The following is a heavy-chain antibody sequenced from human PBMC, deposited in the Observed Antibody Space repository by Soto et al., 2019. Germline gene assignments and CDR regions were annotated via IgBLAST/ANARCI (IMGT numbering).Heavy chain of an antibody. CDR3: ARDGPASVDSSSDPDYYMDV. Sequence: GGSLRLSCAASGFTFSSYWMSWVRQAPGKGLEWVANIKQDGSEKYYVDSVKGRFTISRDNAKNSLYLQMNSLRAEDTAVYYCARDGPASVDSSSDPDYYMDVWGKGTTVTVSS. CDR1: GFTFSSYW. D-gene: IGHD6-13*01. J-gene: IGHJ6*03. CDR2: IKQDGSEK. V-gene: IGHV3-7*01.